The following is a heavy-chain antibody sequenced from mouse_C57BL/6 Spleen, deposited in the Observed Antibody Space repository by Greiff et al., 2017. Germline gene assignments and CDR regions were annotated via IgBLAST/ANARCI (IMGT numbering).Heavy chain of an antibody. CDR1: GFTFSDYY. D-gene: IGHD1-1*01. V-gene: IGHV5-16*01. J-gene: IGHJ2*01. Sequence: EVQRVESEGGLVQPGSSMKLSCTASGFTFSDYYMAWVRQVPEKGLEWVANINYDGSSTYYLDSLKSRFIISRDNAKNILYLQMSSLKSEDTATYYCAREGIYYYGSSLDYYFDYWGQGTTLTVSS. CDR3: AREGIYYYGSSLDYYFDY. CDR2: INYDGSST.